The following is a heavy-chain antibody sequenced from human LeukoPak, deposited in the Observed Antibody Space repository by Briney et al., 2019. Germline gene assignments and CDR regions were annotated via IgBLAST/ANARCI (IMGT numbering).Heavy chain of an antibody. Sequence: GGSLRLSCAASGFIFDDYAMHWVRHAPGRGLEWVSGISSNSGSVVYADSVKGRFTITRDNSKNTLFLQMNSLRADDTAVYYCAKDPKLNDKFQVLTKFLEGIHHAFDIWGQGTMVTVSS. CDR3: AKDPKLNDKFQVLTKFLEGIHHAFDI. CDR2: ISSNSGSV. V-gene: IGHV3-9*01. J-gene: IGHJ3*02. D-gene: IGHD3-3*01. CDR1: GFIFDDYA.